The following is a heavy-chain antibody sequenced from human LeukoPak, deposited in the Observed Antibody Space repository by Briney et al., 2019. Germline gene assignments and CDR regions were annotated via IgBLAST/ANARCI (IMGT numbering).Heavy chain of an antibody. V-gene: IGHV4-39*01. D-gene: IGHD6-19*01. CDR3: ARGMGSGWFYYFDY. CDR1: GGSISSSSYY. CDR2: IYYSGST. Sequence: SETLSLTCTVSGGSISSSSYYWGWIRQPPGKGLEWIGSIYYSGSTYYNPSLKSRVTISVDTSKNQFSLKLSSVTAADTAVYCCARGMGSGWFYYFDYWGQGTLVTVSS. J-gene: IGHJ4*02.